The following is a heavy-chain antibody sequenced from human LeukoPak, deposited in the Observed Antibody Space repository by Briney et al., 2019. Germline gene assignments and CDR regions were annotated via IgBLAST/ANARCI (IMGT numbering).Heavy chain of an antibody. J-gene: IGHJ3*02. CDR3: AKSKGSRGGAFDI. D-gene: IGHD2-15*01. Sequence: GASLRLSCAASGFTFSSYAMSWVRQAPGKGLEWVSTISGSGDTTYYADSVKGRFTISRDNSKNTLYLQMNSLRVEDTAVYYCAKSKGSRGGAFDIWGKGTMSTVSS. CDR2: ISGSGDTT. V-gene: IGHV3-23*01. CDR1: GFTFSSYA.